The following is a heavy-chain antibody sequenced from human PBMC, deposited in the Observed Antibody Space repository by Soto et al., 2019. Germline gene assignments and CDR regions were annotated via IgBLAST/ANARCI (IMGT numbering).Heavy chain of an antibody. J-gene: IGHJ5*02. V-gene: IGHV3-15*07. CDR3: ITLDSSGSFA. CDR1: GFTFKNAW. CDR2: IQTTSDGGTT. Sequence: GGSLRLSCAASGFTFKNAWMNWVRQAPGKGLEWVGRIQTTSDGGTTEYVAPVKDRFTISRDDSRNTLYLQMNSLKTEDTGVYFCITLDSSGSFASGQGTLVTVSS. D-gene: IGHD3-22*01.